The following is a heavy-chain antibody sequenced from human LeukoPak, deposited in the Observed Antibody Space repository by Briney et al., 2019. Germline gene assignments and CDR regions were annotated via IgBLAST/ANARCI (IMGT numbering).Heavy chain of an antibody. CDR3: AKAACGSDYFDY. J-gene: IGHJ4*02. Sequence: GGSLRLSCAASGFTFDDYAMHWVRQAPGKGLEWVSGISWNSGSIGYADSVKGRFTISRDNAKNSLYLQMNSLRAEDTALYYCAKAACGSDYFDYWGQGTLVTVSS. CDR2: ISWNSGSI. V-gene: IGHV3-9*01. D-gene: IGHD1-26*01. CDR1: GFTFDDYA.